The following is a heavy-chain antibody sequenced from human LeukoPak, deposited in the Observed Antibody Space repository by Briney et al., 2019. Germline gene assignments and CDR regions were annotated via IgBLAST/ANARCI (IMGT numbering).Heavy chain of an antibody. CDR2: IYHSGST. D-gene: IGHD2-2*01. Sequence: PSETLSLTCAVSGCSISSGYYWGWIRQPPGKGLEWIGSIYHSGSTYYNPSLKSRVTISVDTSKNQFSLKLSSVTAADTAVYYCARDIRGPLSTAGYCSSTSCYGEDNWFDPWGQGTLVTVSS. J-gene: IGHJ5*02. CDR3: ARDIRGPLSTAGYCSSTSCYGEDNWFDP. V-gene: IGHV4-38-2*02. CDR1: GCSISSGYY.